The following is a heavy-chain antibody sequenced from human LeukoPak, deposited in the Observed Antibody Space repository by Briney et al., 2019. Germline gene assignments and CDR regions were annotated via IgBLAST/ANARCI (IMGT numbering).Heavy chain of an antibody. CDR3: ARVAHLVHGDYSFDY. CDR2: IYYSGST. V-gene: IGHV4-59*01. J-gene: IGHJ4*02. CDR1: GGSISSYY. D-gene: IGHD4-17*01. Sequence: KSSETLSLTCTVSGGSISSYYWSWIRQPPGKGLEWSGYIYYSGSTNYNPSLKSRVTISVDTSKNQFSLKLSSVTAADTAVYYCARVAHLVHGDYSFDYWGQGTLVTVSS.